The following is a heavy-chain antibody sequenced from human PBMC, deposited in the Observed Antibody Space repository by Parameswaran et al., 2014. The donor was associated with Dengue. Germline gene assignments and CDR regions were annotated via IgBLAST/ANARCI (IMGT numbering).Heavy chain of an antibody. J-gene: IGHJ6*02. V-gene: IGHV2-70*18. CDR2: IDWDDDK. Sequence: VRQAPGKALEWLALIDWDDDKYYSTSLKTRLTISKDTSKNQVVLTMTNMDPVDTATYYCARMPRSGSYYYYYYYYGMDVWGQGTTVTVSS. D-gene: IGHD3-10*01. CDR3: ARMPRSGSYYYYYYYYGMDV.